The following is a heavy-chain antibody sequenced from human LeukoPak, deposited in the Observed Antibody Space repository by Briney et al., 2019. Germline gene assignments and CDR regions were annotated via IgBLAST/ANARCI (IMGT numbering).Heavy chain of an antibody. CDR3: ARDPDFYDSSGYWDY. J-gene: IGHJ4*02. Sequence: GRSLRLSCAASGFTFSSYAMHWVRQAPGKGLEWVALISYDGSNKYYADSVKGRFTISRDNSKYTLYLQMNSLRAEDTAVYYCARDPDFYDSSGYWDYWGQGTLVTVSS. CDR1: GFTFSSYA. CDR2: ISYDGSNK. V-gene: IGHV3-30-3*01. D-gene: IGHD3-22*01.